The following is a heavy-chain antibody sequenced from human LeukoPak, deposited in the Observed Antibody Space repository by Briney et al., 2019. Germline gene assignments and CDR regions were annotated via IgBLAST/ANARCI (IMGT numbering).Heavy chain of an antibody. Sequence: PSETLSLTCTVSGGSISSSSYYWGWIRQPPGKGLEWIGSIYYSGSTYYNPSLKSRVTISVDTSKNQFSLKLSSVTAADTAVYYCARDPQGGGSPPGYAFDIWGQGTMVTVSS. CDR3: ARDPQGGGSPPGYAFDI. J-gene: IGHJ3*02. D-gene: IGHD1-26*01. V-gene: IGHV4-39*07. CDR2: IYYSGST. CDR1: GGSISSSSYY.